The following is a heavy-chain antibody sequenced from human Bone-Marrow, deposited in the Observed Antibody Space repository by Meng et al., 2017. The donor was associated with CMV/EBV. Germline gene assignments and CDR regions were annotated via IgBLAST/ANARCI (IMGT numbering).Heavy chain of an antibody. CDR2: IRIKAYTGTT. CDR1: GFTFGDYL. V-gene: IGHV3-49*04. Sequence: GESLKISCTASGFTFGDYLMSWVRQAPGKGLEWVGFIRIKAYTGTTEYAASVKGRFTISRDDSKSITYLQMNSLKTEDTAVYYCTRVSTISPRGDYWGQGTLVTVSS. J-gene: IGHJ4*02. CDR3: TRVSTISPRGDY. D-gene: IGHD3-10*01.